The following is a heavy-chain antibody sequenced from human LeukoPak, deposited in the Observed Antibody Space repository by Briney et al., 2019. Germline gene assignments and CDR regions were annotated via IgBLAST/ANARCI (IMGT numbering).Heavy chain of an antibody. J-gene: IGHJ4*02. CDR1: GFTFSTYA. D-gene: IGHD2-21*02. V-gene: IGHV3-23*01. Sequence: GGSLRLSCAASGFTFSTYAMGWVRQAPGKGLEWVSSINVGGNNAYYADSVKGRFTISRDNSKNTLYLQLTGLRAEDTAVYYCAKDRRLGGDNPFDYWGQGTLVTVSS. CDR2: INVGGNNA. CDR3: AKDRRLGGDNPFDY.